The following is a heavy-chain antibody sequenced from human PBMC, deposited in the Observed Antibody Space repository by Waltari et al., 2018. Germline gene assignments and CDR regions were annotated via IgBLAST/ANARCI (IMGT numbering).Heavy chain of an antibody. D-gene: IGHD1-1*01. V-gene: IGHV1-2*02. J-gene: IGHJ5*01. CDR3: ARGTGTSWFDS. CDR2: MNTKSGDT. CDR1: GYTFTDHY. Sequence: QVQLVQSGSEVKKPGASVKASCRASGYTFTDHYIHWGRQAPGQGLEWVGWMNTKSGDTNYAQKFQGRVTMTRDTSISTAYMELSSLIFDDAAVYYCARGTGTSWFDSWGQGTLVTVSS.